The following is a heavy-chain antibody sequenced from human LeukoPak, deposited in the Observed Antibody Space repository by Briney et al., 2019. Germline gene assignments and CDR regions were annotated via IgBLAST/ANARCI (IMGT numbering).Heavy chain of an antibody. Sequence: GGSLRLSCAASGFTFSSYSMNGVRQAPGKGLEWVSYISSSSSTIYYADSVKGRFTISRDNAKNSLYLQMNSLRAEDTAVYYCARDRRLRYFDDWGQGTLVTVSS. J-gene: IGHJ4*02. CDR2: ISSSSSTI. CDR1: GFTFSSYS. V-gene: IGHV3-48*01. D-gene: IGHD3-9*01. CDR3: ARDRRLRYFDD.